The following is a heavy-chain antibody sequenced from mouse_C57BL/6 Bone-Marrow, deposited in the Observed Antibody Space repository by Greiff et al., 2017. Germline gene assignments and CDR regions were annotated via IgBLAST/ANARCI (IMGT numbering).Heavy chain of an antibody. Sequence: VQLQQSGPVLVKPGASVKMSCKASGYTFTDYYMNWVEQSHGKSLEWIGVINPYNGGTSYNQKFKGKSTLTVDKSSSTAYMELNSLTSEDSAVYYCARHDWGQGTLVTVSA. CDR1: GYTFTDYY. V-gene: IGHV1-19*01. J-gene: IGHJ3*01. CDR2: INPYNGGT. CDR3: ARHD.